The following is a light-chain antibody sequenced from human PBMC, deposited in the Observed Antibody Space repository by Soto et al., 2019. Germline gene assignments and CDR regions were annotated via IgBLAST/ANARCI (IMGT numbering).Light chain of an antibody. CDR3: QQYENLPT. J-gene: IGKJ5*01. Sequence: DIQMTQSPSSLSASVGDRVTITCQASQNINNYLNWYQQKPGRAPKLLIYDASNLEAGVPSRFRGSGTGTNFTFTISRLQPEDIATYYCQQYENLPTFGQGTRLEIK. CDR2: DAS. V-gene: IGKV1-33*01. CDR1: QNINNY.